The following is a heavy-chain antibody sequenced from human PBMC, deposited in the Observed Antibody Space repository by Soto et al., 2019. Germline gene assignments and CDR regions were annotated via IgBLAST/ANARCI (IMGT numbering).Heavy chain of an antibody. CDR2: ISGSGGST. V-gene: IGHV3-23*01. J-gene: IGHJ4*02. CDR1: GFTFSRYA. CDR3: AKERGGGEYYDSSGYYFAH. Sequence: RWSLRLSCAASGFTFSRYAMSWVRQAPGKGLEWVSAISGSGGSTYYADSVKGRFTISRDNSKNTLYLQMNSLRAEDTAVYYCAKERGGGEYYDSSGYYFAHWGQGTLVT. D-gene: IGHD3-22*01.